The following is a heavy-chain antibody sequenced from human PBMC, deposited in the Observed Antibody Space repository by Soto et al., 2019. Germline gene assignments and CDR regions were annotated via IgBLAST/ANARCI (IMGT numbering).Heavy chain of an antibody. D-gene: IGHD3-22*01. V-gene: IGHV3-30*18. Sequence: GGSVRLSCAASGFTFSSYGMHWVRQAPGKGLEWVAVISYDGSNKYYADSVKGRFTTSRDNSKNTLYLQMNSLRAEDTAVYYCANAPYYYDSSGYVDYWGQGTLVTVSS. J-gene: IGHJ4*02. CDR3: ANAPYYYDSSGYVDY. CDR2: ISYDGSNK. CDR1: GFTFSSYG.